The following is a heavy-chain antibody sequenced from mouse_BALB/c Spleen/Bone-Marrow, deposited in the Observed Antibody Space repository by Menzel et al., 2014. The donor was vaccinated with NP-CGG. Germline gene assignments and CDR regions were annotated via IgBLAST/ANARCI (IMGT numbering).Heavy chain of an antibody. CDR3: ARGIGYFDY. D-gene: IGHD2-2*01. V-gene: IGHV5-4*02. J-gene: IGHJ2*01. CDR1: GFTFSDYY. CDR2: ISDGGSYT. Sequence: EVQRVESGGGLVKPGGSLKLSCAASGFTFSDYYMYWVRQTPEKRLEWVATISDGGSYTYYPDSVKGRFTISRDNAKKNRSRKSGILNFGDPPFYYFARGIGYFDYWGQGPPPT.